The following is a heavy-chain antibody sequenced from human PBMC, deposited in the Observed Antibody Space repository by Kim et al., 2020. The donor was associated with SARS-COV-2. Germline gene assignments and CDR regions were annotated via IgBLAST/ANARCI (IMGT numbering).Heavy chain of an antibody. CDR2: ISVSGDKI. V-gene: IGHV3-23*01. Sequence: GGSLRLSCAASGFTFSDSAMSWGRQAAGGGLEWVSTISVSGDKIFYIDSVKGRFTISRDDSKNTLYLQMTSLRAEDTATYYCATFYHSSGSPTRFFANWG. D-gene: IGHD3-10*01. J-gene: IGHJ1*01. CDR3: ATFYHSSGSPTRFFAN. CDR1: GFTFSDSA.